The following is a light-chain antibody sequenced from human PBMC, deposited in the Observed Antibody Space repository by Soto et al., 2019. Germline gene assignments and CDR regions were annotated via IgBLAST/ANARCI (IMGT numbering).Light chain of an antibody. CDR1: QSVSSSY. Sequence: EIVLTQSPGTLSLSPGERATLSCRASQSVSSSYLAWYQQKPGQAPRLLIYGASSRATGIPDRFSGSGSGTDVTLTIIRLEPEDLAVYYCHQYGGSPPYTFGQGTKLEI. CDR2: GAS. V-gene: IGKV3-20*01. CDR3: HQYGGSPPYT. J-gene: IGKJ2*01.